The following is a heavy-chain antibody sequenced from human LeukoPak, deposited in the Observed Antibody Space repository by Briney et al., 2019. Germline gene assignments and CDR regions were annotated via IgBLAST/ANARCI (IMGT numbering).Heavy chain of an antibody. CDR2: IYYSGST. CDR1: GGSISSSDYY. Sequence: SETLSLTCTVSGGSISSSDYYWGWIRQPPGKGLEWIASIYYSGSTYYSPSLKSRVTISKDTSKNQFSLKLSSVTAADTAVYYCARGNWNYNWFDPWGQGTLVTVSS. J-gene: IGHJ5*02. D-gene: IGHD1-7*01. V-gene: IGHV4-39*01. CDR3: ARGNWNYNWFDP.